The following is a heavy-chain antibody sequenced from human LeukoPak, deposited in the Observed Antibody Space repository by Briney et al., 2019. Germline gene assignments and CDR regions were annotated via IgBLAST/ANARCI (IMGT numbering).Heavy chain of an antibody. CDR3: ARDGAIVYDSSENFDY. J-gene: IGHJ4*02. D-gene: IGHD3-22*01. CDR2: ISRSSSTI. V-gene: IGHV3-48*04. Sequence: GGSLRLSCAASGFTFSSYSMNWVRQAPGKGLEWVSYISRSSSTIYYADSVKGRFTISRDNAKNSLYLQMNSLRAEDTAVYYCARDGAIVYDSSENFDYWGQGTLVTVSS. CDR1: GFTFSSYS.